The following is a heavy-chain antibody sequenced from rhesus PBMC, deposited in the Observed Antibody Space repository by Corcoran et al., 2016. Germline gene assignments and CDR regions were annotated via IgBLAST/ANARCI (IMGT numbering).Heavy chain of an antibody. D-gene: IGHD3-22*01. CDR3: AKGGWSDYHD. V-gene: IGHV3-119*01. CDR1: GFTFSCYW. J-gene: IGHJ4*01. Sequence: EVQLVESGGGLVQPGGSLRLSCAASGFTFSCYWMYVVRQAPGKGLEWVSRISSDGSSTSYADSVKGRFTISRENAKNSLYLQMDSLRAEDTALYYCAKGGWSDYHDWGQGVLVTVSS. CDR2: ISSDGSST.